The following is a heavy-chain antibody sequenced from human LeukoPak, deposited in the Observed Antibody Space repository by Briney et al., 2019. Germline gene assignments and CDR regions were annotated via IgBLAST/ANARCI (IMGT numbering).Heavy chain of an antibody. V-gene: IGHV3-23*01. CDR2: ISGSSSSS. CDR3: VKEGEVVITHRFDS. CDR1: GFTFSSYA. D-gene: IGHD3-22*01. Sequence: NPGGSLRLSCAASGFTFSSYAMTWVRQAPGKGLEWVSGISGSSSSSYYADSVKGRFTISRDYSNNTVYLQMNSLRAEDTAVYYCVKEGEVVITHRFDSWGQGTLVTASS. J-gene: IGHJ4*02.